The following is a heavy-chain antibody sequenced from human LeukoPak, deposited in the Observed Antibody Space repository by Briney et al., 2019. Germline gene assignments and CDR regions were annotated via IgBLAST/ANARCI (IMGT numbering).Heavy chain of an antibody. CDR3: ARDIVGGSGSGSMDV. V-gene: IGHV4-31*03. J-gene: IGHJ6*02. CDR1: GGSMSSGGYY. D-gene: IGHD3-10*01. Sequence: PSETLSLTCTVSGGSMSSGGYYWSWIRQHPGKGLEWIGYIYYSGSTYYNPSLKSRVTISVDTSKNQFSLNLSSATAADTAVYYCARDIVGGSGSGSMDVWGQGTTVTVS. CDR2: IYYSGST.